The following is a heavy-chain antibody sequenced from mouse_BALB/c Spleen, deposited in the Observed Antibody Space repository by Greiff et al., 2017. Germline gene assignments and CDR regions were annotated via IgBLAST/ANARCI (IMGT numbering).Heavy chain of an antibody. CDR3: ANYYGSRHYYAMDY. D-gene: IGHD1-1*01. Sequence: DVQLQESGPGLVKPSQSLSLTCTVTGYSITSDYAWNWIRQFPGNKLEWMGYISYSGSTSYNPSLKSRISITRDTSKNQFFLQLNSVTTEDTATYYCANYYGSRHYYAMDYWGQGTSVTVSS. CDR2: ISYSGST. V-gene: IGHV3-2*02. CDR1: GYSITSDYA. J-gene: IGHJ4*01.